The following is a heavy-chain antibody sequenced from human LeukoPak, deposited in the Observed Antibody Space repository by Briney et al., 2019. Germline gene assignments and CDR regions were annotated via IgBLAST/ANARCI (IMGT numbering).Heavy chain of an antibody. J-gene: IGHJ4*02. D-gene: IGHD6-19*01. CDR3: ARDGAVAGTLDY. CDR2: IWYDGSNK. CDR1: GFTFSSYG. V-gene: IGHV3-33*01. Sequence: PGRSLRLSCAASGFTFSSYGVHWVRQAPGKGLEWVAVIWYDGSNKYYADSVKGRFTISRDNSKNTLYLQMNSLRAEDTAVYYCARDGAVAGTLDYWGQGTLVTVSS.